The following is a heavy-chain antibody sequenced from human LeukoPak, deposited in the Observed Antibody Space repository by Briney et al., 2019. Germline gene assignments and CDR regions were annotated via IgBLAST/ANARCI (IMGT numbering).Heavy chain of an antibody. Sequence: PSGTLSLTCAVSGGSLSSSNWWSWVRQPPGKGLEWIGEIYHSGSTNYNPSLKSRVTISVDKSKNQFSLKLSSVTAADTAVYYCARDSLTTVTTYDAFDIWGQGTMVTVSS. V-gene: IGHV4-4*02. J-gene: IGHJ3*02. CDR1: GGSLSSSNW. D-gene: IGHD4-17*01. CDR3: ARDSLTTVTTYDAFDI. CDR2: IYHSGST.